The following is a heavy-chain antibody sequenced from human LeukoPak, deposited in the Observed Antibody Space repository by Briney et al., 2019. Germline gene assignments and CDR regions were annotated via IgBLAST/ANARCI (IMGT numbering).Heavy chain of an antibody. Sequence: SETLSLTCTVSGGSISSYYWSWIRQPPGKGLEWIGYIYYSGSTNYNPSLKSRVTISVDTSKNQFSLKLSSVTAADTAVYYCASIVVVPAAYSYYYYMDVWGKGTTVTVSS. V-gene: IGHV4-59*12. CDR2: IYYSGST. D-gene: IGHD2-2*01. CDR1: GGSISSYY. J-gene: IGHJ6*03. CDR3: ASIVVVPAAYSYYYYMDV.